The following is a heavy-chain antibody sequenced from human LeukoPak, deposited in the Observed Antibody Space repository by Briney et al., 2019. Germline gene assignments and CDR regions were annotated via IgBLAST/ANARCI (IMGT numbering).Heavy chain of an antibody. V-gene: IGHV3-23*01. D-gene: IGHD6-6*01. CDR1: GLTSTTYG. CDR2: SNGGSGNT. CDR3: ARDDVPGLGFLDF. J-gene: IGHJ4*02. Sequence: PGGSLRLSCAAPGLTSTTYGMSWVRRAPGKGLEWISRSNGGSGNTYYPDSVKGRFTVSRDNSNNRLILQMNSLRAEDTAVYYCARDDVPGLGFLDFWGRGTLVTVSS.